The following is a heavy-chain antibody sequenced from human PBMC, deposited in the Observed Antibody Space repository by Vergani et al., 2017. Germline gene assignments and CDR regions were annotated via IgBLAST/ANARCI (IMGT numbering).Heavy chain of an antibody. CDR3: ARGLQEDYFDY. Sequence: QVQLQQWGAGLLKPSETLSLTCAAYGGSFSGYYWSWIRQPPGKGLEWIGEINHSGSTNYNPSLKSRVTISVDTSKNQFSMKLSAVTAADTAVYYCARGLQEDYFDYWGQGTLVTVSS. CDR2: INHSGST. CDR1: GGSFSGYY. J-gene: IGHJ4*02. V-gene: IGHV4-34*01. D-gene: IGHD1-1*01.